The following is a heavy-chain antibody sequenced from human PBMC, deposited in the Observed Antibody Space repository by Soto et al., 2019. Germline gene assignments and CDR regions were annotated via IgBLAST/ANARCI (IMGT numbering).Heavy chain of an antibody. CDR3: AKDIYIWGSYRREELGAFDI. CDR1: GFTFDDYA. J-gene: IGHJ3*02. V-gene: IGHV3-9*01. CDR2: ISWNSGSI. D-gene: IGHD3-16*02. Sequence: PGGSLRLSCAASGFTFDDYAMHWVRQAPGKGLEWVSGISWNSGSIGYADSVKGRFTISRDNAKNSLYLQMNSLRAEDTALYYCAKDIYIWGSYRREELGAFDIWAQGTMVTVSS.